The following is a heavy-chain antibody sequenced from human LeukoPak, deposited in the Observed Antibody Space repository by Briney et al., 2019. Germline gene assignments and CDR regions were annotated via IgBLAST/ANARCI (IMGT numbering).Heavy chain of an antibody. Sequence: GGSLRLSCSVSGFTFSTYVMHWVRQAPGKGLEYVSAISSNGDNTYYADSVKGRFTISRDNSKNTPYLQMSSLRAVDTAVYYCVRGTGYWGQGTLVTVSS. CDR1: GFTFSTYV. V-gene: IGHV3-64D*06. CDR2: ISSNGDNT. CDR3: VRGTGY. J-gene: IGHJ4*02.